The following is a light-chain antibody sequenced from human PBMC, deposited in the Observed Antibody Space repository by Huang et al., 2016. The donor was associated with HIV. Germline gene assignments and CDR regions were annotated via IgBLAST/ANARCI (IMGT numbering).Light chain of an antibody. CDR3: QHYGSAPQIT. V-gene: IGKV3-20*01. CDR2: GAS. J-gene: IGKJ5*01. Sequence: EIVLTQSPGTLSLSPGERATLSCRASQSVTSNFLAWYQHRPGQAPRLLIYGASSRAAGIPDRFSGSGSGTGFTLTISRLEPEDVVVYYCQHYGSAPQITFGQGTRLEIK. CDR1: QSVTSNF.